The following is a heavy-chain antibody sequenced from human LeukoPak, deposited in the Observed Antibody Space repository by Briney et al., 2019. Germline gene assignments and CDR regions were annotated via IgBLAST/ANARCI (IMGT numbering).Heavy chain of an antibody. CDR1: GFTFSSYN. Sequence: GGSLRLSCAASGFTFSSYNMNWVRQAPGKGLEWVSSISSSSSYIYYADSVKGRFTISRDNAKNSLYLQMNSLRAEDTAVYYCARQYGSGSYFYYYYYMDVWGKGTTVTVSS. CDR3: ARQYGSGSYFYYYYYMDV. CDR2: ISSSSSYI. V-gene: IGHV3-21*01. J-gene: IGHJ6*03. D-gene: IGHD3-10*01.